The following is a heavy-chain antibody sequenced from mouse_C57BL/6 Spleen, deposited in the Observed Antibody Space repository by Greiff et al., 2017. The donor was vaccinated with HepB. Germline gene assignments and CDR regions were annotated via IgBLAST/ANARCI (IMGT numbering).Heavy chain of an antibody. CDR2: ILPGSGST. V-gene: IGHV1-9*01. Sequence: QVQLQQSGAELMKPGASVKLSCKATGYTFTGYWIEWVKQRPGHGLEWIGEILPGSGSTNYNEKFKGKATFTADTSSNTAYMQLSSLTTEDSAIYYCARRMTPTMVTTSWFAYWGQGTLVTVSA. J-gene: IGHJ3*01. CDR1: GYTFTGYW. D-gene: IGHD2-9*01. CDR3: ARRMTPTMVTTSWFAY.